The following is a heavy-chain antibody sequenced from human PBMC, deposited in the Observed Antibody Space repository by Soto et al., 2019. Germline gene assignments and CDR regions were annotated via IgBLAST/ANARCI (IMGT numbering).Heavy chain of an antibody. J-gene: IGHJ4*02. CDR3: ARDNHQTSQSREQYYFDY. CDR2: IYYSGST. V-gene: IGHV4-30-4*01. D-gene: IGHD2-2*01. Sequence: QVQLQESGPGLVKPSQTLSLTCTVSGGSISSGDYYWSWIRQPPGKGLEWIGYIYYSGSTYYNPSLKSRVTISVDTSKNQFSLKLSSVTAADTAVYYCARDNHQTSQSREQYYFDYWGQGTLVTVSS. CDR1: GGSISSGDYY.